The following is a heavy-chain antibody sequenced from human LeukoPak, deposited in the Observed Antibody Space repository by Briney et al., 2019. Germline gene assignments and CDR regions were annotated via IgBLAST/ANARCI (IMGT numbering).Heavy chain of an antibody. CDR2: IRYDGSNK. J-gene: IGHJ4*02. V-gene: IGHV3-30*02. CDR3: ARAEGIAAAGTAYFDY. Sequence: GGSLRLSCAASGFTFSSYGMHWVRQAPGKGLEWVAFIRYDGSNKYYADSVKGRFTISRDNAKNSLYLLMNSLRAEDTAVYYCARAEGIAAAGTAYFDYWGQGTLVTVSS. D-gene: IGHD6-13*01. CDR1: GFTFSSYG.